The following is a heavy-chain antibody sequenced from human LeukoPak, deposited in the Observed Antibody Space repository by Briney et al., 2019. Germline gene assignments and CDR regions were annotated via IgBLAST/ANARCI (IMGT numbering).Heavy chain of an antibody. D-gene: IGHD6-19*01. CDR1: GGSLSSGSYY. J-gene: IGHJ6*03. CDR3: ARDRSAENYYYYYYMDV. CDR2: NYTSGST. Sequence: SQTLSLTCTVSGGSLSSGSYYWSWIRQPAGKGLEWIGRNYTSGSTNYNPSLKGRVTISVDTSKNQFSLKLSSVTAADTAVYYCARDRSAENYYYYYYMDVWGKGTTVTVSS. V-gene: IGHV4-61*02.